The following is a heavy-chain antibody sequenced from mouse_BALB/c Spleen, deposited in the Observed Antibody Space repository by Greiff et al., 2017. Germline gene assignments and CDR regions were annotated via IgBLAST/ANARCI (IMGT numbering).Heavy chain of an antibody. Sequence: QVQLHQSGPELVKPGASVKISCTASGYAFSSSWMNWVQQRPGQGLEWIGRIYPGDGDTNSNGKFTGKATLTADKASSTASMQLSSLTSVDSAVYLCARRSVYYDCDGGDYYALDYWGQGTSVTVSS. CDR3: ARRSVYYDCDGGDYYALDY. D-gene: IGHD2-4*01. CDR1: GYAFSSSW. V-gene: IGHV1-82*01. CDR2: IYPGDGDT. J-gene: IGHJ4*01.